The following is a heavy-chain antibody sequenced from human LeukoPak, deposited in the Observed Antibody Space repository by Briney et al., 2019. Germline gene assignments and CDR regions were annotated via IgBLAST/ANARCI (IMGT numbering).Heavy chain of an antibody. Sequence: GTSVKVSCKASGDTFSSYAISWVQQAPGQGLEWIGGIIPIFGTANYAQKFQGRVTITTDESTSTAYMELSSLRSEDTAVYYCARALDYYEYYFDYWGQGTLVTVSS. D-gene: IGHD3-22*01. J-gene: IGHJ4*02. CDR3: ARALDYYEYYFDY. V-gene: IGHV1-69*05. CDR2: IIPIFGTA. CDR1: GDTFSSYA.